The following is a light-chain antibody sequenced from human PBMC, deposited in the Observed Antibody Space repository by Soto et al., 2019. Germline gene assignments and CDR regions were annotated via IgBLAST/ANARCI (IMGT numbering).Light chain of an antibody. CDR3: QSYDTTLSGSRV. V-gene: IGLV1-40*01. Sequence: QSVLTQPPSVSGAPGQRVIISFTGSSSNIGAGYDVHWYQQLPGTAPKLLIYGDSNRPSGVPDRFSGSKSGTSASLAITGLQAEDEADYYCQSYDTTLSGSRVFGRGTKVTVL. CDR2: GDS. CDR1: SSNIGAGYD. J-gene: IGLJ2*01.